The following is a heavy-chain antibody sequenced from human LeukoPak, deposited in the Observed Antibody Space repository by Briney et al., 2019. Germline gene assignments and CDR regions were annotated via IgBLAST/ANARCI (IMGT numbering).Heavy chain of an antibody. D-gene: IGHD2-2*02. CDR2: TYYRAKWYN. J-gene: IGHJ6*03. Sequence: SQTLSLTCAISGDSVSSNSAAWNWIRQSPSRGLEWLGRTYYRAKWYNDYAVSVKSRITINPDTSKNLFSLQRNSVTPEDMAVLYCARDLNGCYCSRTSCYNYSYYYYYYMDVWGKGTTVTVSS. CDR1: GDSVSSNSAA. CDR3: ARDLNGCYCSRTSCYNYSYYYYYYMDV. V-gene: IGHV6-1*01.